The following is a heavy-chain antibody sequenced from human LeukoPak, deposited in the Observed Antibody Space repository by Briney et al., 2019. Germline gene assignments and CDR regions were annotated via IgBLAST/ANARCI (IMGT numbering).Heavy chain of an antibody. CDR1: DGSSSGYY. Sequence: SETLTLTSADSDGSSSGYYGSSGRQPPGKSVEWRGEIYHRAVTNYNPSLESRVTISVDTSKNQFSLRVNSVTAAATGVYYCARGYCSSIHCFVVGYHYYYMDVWDKGATVIVSS. V-gene: IGHV4-34*01. CDR3: ARGYCSSIHCFVVGYHYYYMDV. J-gene: IGHJ6*03. CDR2: IYHRAVT. D-gene: IGHD2-2*01.